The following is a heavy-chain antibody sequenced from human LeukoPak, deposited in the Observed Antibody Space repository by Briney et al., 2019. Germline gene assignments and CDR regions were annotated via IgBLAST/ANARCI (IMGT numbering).Heavy chain of an antibody. CDR2: IGGRDGST. J-gene: IGHJ4*02. CDR3: AKGHYYGSGSLDY. Sequence: GGSLRLSCAASGFTFSSYGMSWVRQAPGKGLEWVSAIGGRDGSTYYADSVKGRFTISRDNSKNALYVQMNSLRAEDTAVYYCAKGHYYGSGSLDYWGQGTLVTVSS. CDR1: GFTFSSYG. D-gene: IGHD3-10*01. V-gene: IGHV3-23*01.